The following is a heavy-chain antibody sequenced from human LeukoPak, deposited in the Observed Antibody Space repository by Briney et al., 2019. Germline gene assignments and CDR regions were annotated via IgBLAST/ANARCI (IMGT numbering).Heavy chain of an antibody. Sequence: GGSLRLSCAASGFTFSSYEMNWVRQAPGKGLEWVSHISSSGSTKYYTDSVKGRFTISRDNSKNSLYLQMNSLRAEDTAIYYCARTVARIGYWGQGTLVTVSS. CDR1: GFTFSSYE. CDR2: ISSSGSTK. CDR3: ARTVARIGY. V-gene: IGHV3-48*03. J-gene: IGHJ4*02. D-gene: IGHD4-23*01.